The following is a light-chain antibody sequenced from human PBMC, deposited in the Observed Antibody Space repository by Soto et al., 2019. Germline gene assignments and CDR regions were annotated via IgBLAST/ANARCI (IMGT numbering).Light chain of an antibody. CDR2: AAS. Sequence: VVAVTQKTSFLSASVGDRVTITCRASQGIRSSLAWYQQKPGKAPELLIYAASTLPSGVPSRFSGSGSGTDFTLTISCLQSEDFATYYCPQYDSLPLTFGGRTKVDIK. V-gene: IGKV1D-8*01. CDR3: PQYDSLPLT. CDR1: QGIRSS. J-gene: IGKJ4*01.